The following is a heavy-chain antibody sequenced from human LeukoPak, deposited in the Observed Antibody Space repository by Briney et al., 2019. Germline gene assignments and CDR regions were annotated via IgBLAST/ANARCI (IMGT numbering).Heavy chain of an antibody. CDR3: ARDYERRGSSSVDY. J-gene: IGHJ4*02. CDR1: GFTFSK. D-gene: IGHD6-13*01. V-gene: IGHV3-48*03. Sequence: GGSLRLSCAASGFTFSKMNWVRQAPGKGLEWVSYISSSGSTIYYADSVKGRFTISRDNAKNSLYLQMNSLRAEDTAVYYCARDYERRGSSSVDYWGQGTLVTVSS. CDR2: ISSSGSTI.